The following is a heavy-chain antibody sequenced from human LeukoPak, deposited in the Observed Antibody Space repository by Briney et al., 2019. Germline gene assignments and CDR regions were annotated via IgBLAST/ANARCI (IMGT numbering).Heavy chain of an antibody. CDR2: IYHSGST. Sequence: SETLSLTCAVSGGSISSGGYSWSWIRQPPGKGLEWIGYIYHSGSTYYNPSLKSRVTISVDRSKNQFSLKLSSVTAADTAVYYCARGVVPAVFSDYWGQGTLVTVSS. V-gene: IGHV4-30-2*01. CDR3: ARGVVPAVFSDY. J-gene: IGHJ4*02. CDR1: GGSISSGGYS. D-gene: IGHD2-2*01.